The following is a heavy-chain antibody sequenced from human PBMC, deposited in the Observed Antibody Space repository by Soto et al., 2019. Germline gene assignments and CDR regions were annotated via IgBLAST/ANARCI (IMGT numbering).Heavy chain of an antibody. V-gene: IGHV3-74*01. CDR2: INSDGSST. CDR1: GFTFSSYW. D-gene: IGHD1-26*01. J-gene: IGHJ5*01. Sequence: EGSRRLSWAASGFTFSSYWMHWVRQAPGKGLVWVSRINSDGSSTSYADSVKGRFTISRDNAKNTLYLQMNSLRAEDTAVYYCASLCGSYYHYNWFGSWGQGSLVTVSA. CDR3: ASLCGSYYHYNWFGS.